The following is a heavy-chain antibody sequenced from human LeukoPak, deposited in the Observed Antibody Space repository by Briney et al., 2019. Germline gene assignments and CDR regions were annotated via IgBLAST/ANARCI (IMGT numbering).Heavy chain of an antibody. CDR1: GGSFSGYS. V-gene: IGHV4-34*01. D-gene: IGHD3-3*01. CDR3: ARGGLRFLEWLLSPPHGAFDI. Sequence: SETLSLTCAVYGGSFSGYSWSWIRQPPGKGLEWIGEINHSGSTNYNPSLKSRVTISVDTSKNQFSLKLSSVTAADTAVYYCARGGLRFLEWLLSPPHGAFDIWGQGTMVTVSS. J-gene: IGHJ3*02. CDR2: INHSGST.